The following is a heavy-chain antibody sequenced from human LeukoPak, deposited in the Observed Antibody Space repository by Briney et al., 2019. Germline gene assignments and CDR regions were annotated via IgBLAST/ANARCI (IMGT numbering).Heavy chain of an antibody. CDR2: ISSSSSYI. CDR1: GFTFSSYS. D-gene: IGHD3-22*01. CDR3: ARPHYYDSSGYYC. J-gene: IGHJ4*02. Sequence: GGSLRLSCAASGFTFSSYSMNWVRQAPGKGLEWVSSISSSSSYIYYADSVKGRFTISGDNAKNSLYLQMNSLRAEDTAVYYCARPHYYDSSGYYCWGQGTLVTVSS. V-gene: IGHV3-21*01.